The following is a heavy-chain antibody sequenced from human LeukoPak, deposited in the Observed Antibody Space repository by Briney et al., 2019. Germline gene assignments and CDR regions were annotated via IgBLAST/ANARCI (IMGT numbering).Heavy chain of an antibody. V-gene: IGHV4-30-4*01. CDR1: GGSISSGDYY. Sequence: PSETLSLTCTVSGGSISSGDYYWSWIRQLPGKGLEWIGYIYYSGSTYYNPSLKSRVTISVDTSKNQFSLKLSSVTAADTAVYYCAREHYDSSGYRYFDYWGQGTLVTVSS. CDR3: AREHYDSSGYRYFDY. D-gene: IGHD3-22*01. CDR2: IYYSGST. J-gene: IGHJ4*02.